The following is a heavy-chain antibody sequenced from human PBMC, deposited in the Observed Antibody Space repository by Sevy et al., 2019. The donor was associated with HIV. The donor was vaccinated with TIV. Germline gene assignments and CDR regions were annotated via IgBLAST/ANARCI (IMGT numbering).Heavy chain of an antibody. J-gene: IGHJ4*02. V-gene: IGHV5-51*01. Sequence: GESLKISCKGSGYIFTSYWIGWVRQMPGKGLEWMGIIYAGDSDTRYSPSFEGQVIMSVDKSINTAYLQWSSLKASDTAIYYCARQHSNTWDFDYWGQGTLVTVSS. CDR3: ARQHSNTWDFDY. D-gene: IGHD6-13*01. CDR1: GYIFTSYW. CDR2: IYAGDSDT.